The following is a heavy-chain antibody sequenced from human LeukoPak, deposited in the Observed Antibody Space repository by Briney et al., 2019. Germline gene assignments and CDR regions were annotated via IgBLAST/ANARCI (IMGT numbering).Heavy chain of an antibody. Sequence: GGSLRLSCGASGFTFDDYWMSWVRQAPGQGLEWVANINQDGSEKYYLDSAKGRFTISRDNARNSLYLQMNSLRAEGTAVYYCARDYYGSGSSDYWGQGTLVTVSS. J-gene: IGHJ4*02. D-gene: IGHD3-10*01. CDR2: INQDGSEK. CDR1: GFTFDDYW. CDR3: ARDYYGSGSSDY. V-gene: IGHV3-7*01.